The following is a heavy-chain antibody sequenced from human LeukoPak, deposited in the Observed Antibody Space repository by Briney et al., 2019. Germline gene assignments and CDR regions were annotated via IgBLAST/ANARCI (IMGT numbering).Heavy chain of an antibody. Sequence: GGSLRLSCAASAFTFSSSWMHWVRQAPGNGLVSLSRTTRDGSSTACADSVKERFTASRDNAKNTLYLQMDRLRDDDTAVDYCARDPGYESWSPFWGGMDVWGNGTTVIVSS. D-gene: IGHD3-16*01. J-gene: IGHJ6*04. CDR1: AFTFSSSW. CDR2: TTRDGSST. V-gene: IGHV3-74*01. CDR3: ARDPGYESWSPFWGGMDV.